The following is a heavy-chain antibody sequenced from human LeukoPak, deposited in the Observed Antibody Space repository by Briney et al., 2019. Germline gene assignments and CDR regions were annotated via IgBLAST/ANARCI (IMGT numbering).Heavy chain of an antibody. V-gene: IGHV4-30-2*01. CDR1: GGSISSGGYS. CDR2: IYHSGGT. Sequence: SQTLSLTCAVSGGSISSGGYSWSWIRQPPGKGLEWIGYIYHSGGTYYNPSLKSRVTISVDRSKSQFSLKLSSVTAADTAVYYCARDNCSGGSCYSGYWGQGTLVTVSS. CDR3: ARDNCSGGSCYSGY. D-gene: IGHD2-15*01. J-gene: IGHJ4*02.